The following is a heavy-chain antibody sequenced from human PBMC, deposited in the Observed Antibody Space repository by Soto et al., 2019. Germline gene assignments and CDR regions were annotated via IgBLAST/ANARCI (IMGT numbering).Heavy chain of an antibody. V-gene: IGHV3-33*01. Sequence: QVQLVESGGCVVQPGRSLRLSCAAAGFTFRSYGMHWVRQAPGKGLEWVAVIWYDESNKYYADSVKGRFTISRDNSESTLYLQMTSLRAEDTAVYDCARYRSDSSDLVPWGQGTLVTVS. CDR3: ARYRSDSSDLVP. CDR1: GFTFRSYG. J-gene: IGHJ5*02. CDR2: IWYDESNK. D-gene: IGHD6-19*01.